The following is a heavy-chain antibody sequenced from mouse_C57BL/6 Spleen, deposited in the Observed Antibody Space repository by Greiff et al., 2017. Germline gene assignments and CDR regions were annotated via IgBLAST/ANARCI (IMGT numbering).Heavy chain of an antibody. J-gene: IGHJ4*01. Sequence: VKLMESGAELARPGASVKLSCKASGYTFTSYGISWVKQRTGQGLEWIGEIYPRSGNTYYNEKFKGKATLTADKSSSTAYMELRSLTSEDSAVYFCARDYDEGGYAMDYWGQGTSVTVSS. CDR3: ARDYDEGGYAMDY. CDR1: GYTFTSYG. D-gene: IGHD2-4*01. V-gene: IGHV1-81*01. CDR2: IYPRSGNT.